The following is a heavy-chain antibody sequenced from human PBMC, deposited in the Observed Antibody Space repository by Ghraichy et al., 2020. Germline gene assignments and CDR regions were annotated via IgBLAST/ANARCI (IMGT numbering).Heavy chain of an antibody. CDR1: GFIFSNYA. CDR2: ISAGGQTT. CDR3: ARRTTVVTPAQLDY. D-gene: IGHD4-23*01. Sequence: GGSLRLSCAASGFIFSNYAMNWVRQTPGKGLEWVSIISAGGQTTHYGDSLKGRFTISRDNSQNTLYLLINSLRVEDTALYYCARRTTVVTPAQLDYWGQGTLVTVS. V-gene: IGHV3-23*01. J-gene: IGHJ4*02.